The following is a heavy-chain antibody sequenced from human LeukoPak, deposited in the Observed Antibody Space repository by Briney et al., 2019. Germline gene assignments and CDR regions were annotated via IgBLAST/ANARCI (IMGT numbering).Heavy chain of an antibody. D-gene: IGHD1-26*01. V-gene: IGHV3-48*04. CDR2: TSNSGSTI. Sequence: GGSLRLSCAASGFTFSTYGMHWIRQAPGKGLEWVSYTSNSGSTIYYADSVKGRFFISRDNAKNSLYLQMNSLRAEDTAVYYCARAPKFRLVGVPKGPFDPWGQGTLVTVSS. CDR1: GFTFSTYG. CDR3: ARAPKFRLVGVPKGPFDP. J-gene: IGHJ5*02.